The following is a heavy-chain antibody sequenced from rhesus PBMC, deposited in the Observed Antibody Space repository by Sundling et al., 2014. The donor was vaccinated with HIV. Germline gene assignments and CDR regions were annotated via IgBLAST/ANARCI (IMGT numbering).Heavy chain of an antibody. Sequence: EVQLVESGGGLAKPGGSLRLSCAASGFTFSSYAMHWVRQAPGKGLEWVSAISSGGSTYYADSVKGRFTISRDNSKNTLSLQMNSLRAEDTAVYYCAKLYGSSYGAGDAFDFWGQGLRVTVSS. CDR3: AKLYGSSYGAGDAFDF. V-gene: IGHV3-103*01. J-gene: IGHJ3*01. CDR1: GFTFSSYA. D-gene: IGHD4-29*01. CDR2: ISSGGST.